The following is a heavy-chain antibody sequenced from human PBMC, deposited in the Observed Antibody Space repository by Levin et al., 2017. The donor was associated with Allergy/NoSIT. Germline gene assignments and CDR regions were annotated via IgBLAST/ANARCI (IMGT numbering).Heavy chain of an antibody. CDR1: GGTFSSYA. V-gene: IGHV1-69*01. CDR2: IIPIFGTA. Sequence: KISCKASGGTFSSYAISWVRQAPGQGLEWMGGIIPIFGTANYAQKFQGRVTITADESTSTAYMELSSLRSEDTAVYYCARNPYDFWSGYPAPYYYYYGMDGWGQGTTVTVSS. CDR3: ARNPYDFWSGYPAPYYYYYGMDG. J-gene: IGHJ6*02. D-gene: IGHD3-3*01.